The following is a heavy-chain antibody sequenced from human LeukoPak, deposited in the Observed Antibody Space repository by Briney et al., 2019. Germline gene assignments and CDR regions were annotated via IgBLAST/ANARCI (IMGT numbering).Heavy chain of an antibody. J-gene: IGHJ3*02. CDR1: GGSFSGYY. V-gene: IGHV4-34*01. CDR2: INHSGST. CDR3: ARDSRVYYDSSGYYYVGAFDI. D-gene: IGHD3-22*01. Sequence: SEALSLTCAVYGGSFSGYYWSWIRQPPGKGLEWIGEINHSGSTDYNPSLKSRVTISVDTSKNQFSLKLSSVTAADTAVYYCARDSRVYYDSSGYYYVGAFDIWGQGTMVTVSS.